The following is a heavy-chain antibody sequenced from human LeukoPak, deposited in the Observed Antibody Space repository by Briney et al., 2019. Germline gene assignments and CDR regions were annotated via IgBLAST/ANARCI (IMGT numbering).Heavy chain of an antibody. D-gene: IGHD5-24*01. V-gene: IGHV4-59*01. CDR2: IYYSGST. CDR3: ARGMATMGDY. J-gene: IGHJ4*02. Sequence: SETLSLTCTVSGGSISSYYWSWIRQPPGKGLEWIGYIYYSGSTNYNPSLKSRVTISVDTSKNQFSLKLSSMTAADTAVYYCARGMATMGDYWGQGTLVTVSS. CDR1: GGSISSYY.